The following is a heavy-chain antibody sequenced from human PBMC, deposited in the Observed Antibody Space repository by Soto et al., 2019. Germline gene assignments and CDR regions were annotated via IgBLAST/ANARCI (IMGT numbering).Heavy chain of an antibody. CDR1: GFTFSSYA. CDR3: ARDAPPPTIFGVVNTYYYGMDV. CDR2: ISYDGSNK. J-gene: IGHJ6*02. D-gene: IGHD3-3*01. Sequence: GGSLRLSCAASGFTFSSYAMHWVRQAPGKGLEWVAVISYDGSNKYYADSVKGRFTISRDNSKNTLYLQMNSLRAEDAAVYYCARDAPPPTIFGVVNTYYYGMDVWGQGTTVTVSS. V-gene: IGHV3-30-3*01.